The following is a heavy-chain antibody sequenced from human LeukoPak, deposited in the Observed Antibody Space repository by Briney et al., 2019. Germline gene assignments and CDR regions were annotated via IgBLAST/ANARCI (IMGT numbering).Heavy chain of an antibody. D-gene: IGHD6-13*01. CDR1: GYTFSDYA. Sequence: GGSLRLSCAASGYTFSDYAVHWVRQAPGKGLEWVAVISYDGRIKYYADSVKGRFTISRDNFKNTLYLQMNSLRPEDTALYYCVKDLGSSWLADFYSYGMDVWGQGTTVTVSS. CDR3: VKDLGSSWLADFYSYGMDV. CDR2: ISYDGRIK. J-gene: IGHJ6*02. V-gene: IGHV3-30*18.